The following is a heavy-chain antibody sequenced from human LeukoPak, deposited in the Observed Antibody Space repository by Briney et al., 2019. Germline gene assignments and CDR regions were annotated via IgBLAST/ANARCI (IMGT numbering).Heavy chain of an antibody. J-gene: IGHJ1*01. CDR2: IRYDGTNK. D-gene: IGHD3-22*01. CDR1: GFTFSNYG. Sequence: GGSLRLSCAASGFTFSNYGMHWVRQAPGKGLEWVAFIRYDGTNKYYADSVKGRFTISRDNAKNSLYLQMNSLRAEDTAVYYCARAEPSYYDSSGYYGQHWGQGTLVTVSS. V-gene: IGHV3-30*02. CDR3: ARAEPSYYDSSGYYGQH.